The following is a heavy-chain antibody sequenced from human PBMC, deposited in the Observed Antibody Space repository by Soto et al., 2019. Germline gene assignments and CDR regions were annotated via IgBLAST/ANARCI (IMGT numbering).Heavy chain of an antibody. CDR3: ARTYRDFIAARLWVGWFDP. D-gene: IGHD6-6*01. V-gene: IGHV4-31*02. J-gene: IGHJ5*02. CDR1: GGSISSGGYY. Sequence: LCGGSISSGGYYWSWIRQHPGKGLEWIGYIYYSGSTYYNPSLKSRVTISVDTSKNQFSLKLSSVTAADTAVYYCARTYRDFIAARLWVGWFDPWGQGTLVTVSS. CDR2: IYYSGST.